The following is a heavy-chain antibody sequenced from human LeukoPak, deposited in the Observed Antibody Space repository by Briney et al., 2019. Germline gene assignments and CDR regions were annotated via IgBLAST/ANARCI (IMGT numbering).Heavy chain of an antibody. V-gene: IGHV3-64D*08. D-gene: IGHD2-2*01. Sequence: GGSLRLSCSASGLTFTTYAIFWVRQAPGKGLEYVSAISPDGGVTYYADSVKGRFTISRDNSKDTLYLQMSSLRAEDTAVYYCVTRPPAGRYFDYWGQGTKVTVSS. CDR2: ISPDGGVT. J-gene: IGHJ4*02. CDR1: GLTFTTYA. CDR3: VTRPPAGRYFDY.